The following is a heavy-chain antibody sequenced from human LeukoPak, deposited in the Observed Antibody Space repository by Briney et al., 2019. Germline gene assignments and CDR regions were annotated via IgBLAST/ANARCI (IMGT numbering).Heavy chain of an antibody. D-gene: IGHD4-17*01. V-gene: IGHV3-73*01. J-gene: IGHJ4*02. Sequence: GGSLKLSCATSGFTFNGSALHWVRQASGQGLEWVGRIRSKAHRYATAYAASVKGRFTVSRDDSKNTAYLQMNSLKTEYTAIYYCTRRHYGDYVVDNWGQGTLVTVSS. CDR2: IRSKAHRYAT. CDR1: GFTFNGSA. CDR3: TRRHYGDYVVDN.